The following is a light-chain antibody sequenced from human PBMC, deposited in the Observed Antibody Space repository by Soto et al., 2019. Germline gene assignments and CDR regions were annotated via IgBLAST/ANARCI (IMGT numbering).Light chain of an antibody. J-gene: IGKJ5*01. V-gene: IGKV3-11*01. CDR1: QSVSSY. CDR2: DAS. CDR3: QQRSHWPPIT. Sequence: EIVLTQSPATLSLSPGERATLSCRASQSVSSYLAWYQQKPGQAPRLLIYDASNRATGIPARFSGSGSGTDFTLTISSLGPEDFAVYYCQQRSHWPPITFGQGTRLEIK.